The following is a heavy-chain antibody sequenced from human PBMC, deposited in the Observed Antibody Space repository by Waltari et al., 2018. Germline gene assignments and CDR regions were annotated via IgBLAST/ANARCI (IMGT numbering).Heavy chain of an antibody. D-gene: IGHD1-20*01. CDR1: GFTFSDFE. V-gene: IGHV3-48*03. Sequence: EVQLVQSGGGLVQPGGSLSLSCEASGFTFSDFELNWVRQAPGKGLEWVSYLSGSAMTMYYADSVKGRFSISRDIAKKSFYLQMNSLSVEDTAVYYCAGGIKGYFDYWGQGNLVSVSS. CDR2: LSGSAMTM. J-gene: IGHJ4*02. CDR3: AGGIKGYFDY.